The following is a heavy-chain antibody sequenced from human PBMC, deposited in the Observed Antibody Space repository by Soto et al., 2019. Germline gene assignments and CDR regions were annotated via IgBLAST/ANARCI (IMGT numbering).Heavy chain of an antibody. CDR2: VAYDGSNK. Sequence: GGSLRLSCGVSGFTFSNHAMHWVRQAPGKGLEWVAIVAYDGSNKYYADSVKGRFTISRDNSKNTLYLQMNGLRAEDTAVYYCARDPIAYGDYYFDLWGQGTLVTVSS. CDR3: ARDPIAYGDYYFDL. D-gene: IGHD2-21*02. V-gene: IGHV3-30-3*01. CDR1: GFTFSNHA. J-gene: IGHJ5*02.